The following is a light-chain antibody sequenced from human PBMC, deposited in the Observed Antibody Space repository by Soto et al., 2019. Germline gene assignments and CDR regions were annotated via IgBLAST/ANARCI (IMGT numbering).Light chain of an antibody. CDR2: VAS. Sequence: EIVLTQSPGTLSLSPGERATLSCRASQSVSSNYLAWYQQKPGQAPRVLIYVASSRATGIPDRFSGSGSGTDFTLTISRLESEDFAVYYCQQYGSSPRTFGQGTRLEIK. V-gene: IGKV3-20*01. CDR1: QSVSSNY. CDR3: QQYGSSPRT. J-gene: IGKJ5*01.